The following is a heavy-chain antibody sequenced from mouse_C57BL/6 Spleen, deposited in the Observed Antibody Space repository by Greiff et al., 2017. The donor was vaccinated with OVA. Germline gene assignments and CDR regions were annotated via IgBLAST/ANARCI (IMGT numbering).Heavy chain of an antibody. D-gene: IGHD2-4*01. J-gene: IGHJ3*01. CDR2: IYPGDGDT. Sequence: VQLQQSGPELVKPGASVKISCKASGYAFSSSWMNWVKQRPGKGLEWIGRIYPGDGDTNYNGKFKGKATLTADKSSSTAYMQLSSLTSEDSAVYFCARGELDYPWFAYWGQGTLVTVSA. V-gene: IGHV1-82*01. CDR1: GYAFSSSW. CDR3: ARGELDYPWFAY.